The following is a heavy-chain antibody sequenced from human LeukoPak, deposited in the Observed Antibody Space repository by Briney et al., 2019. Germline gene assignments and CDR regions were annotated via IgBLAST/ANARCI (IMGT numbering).Heavy chain of an antibody. Sequence: ASVKVSCKAAGYTFTGYYMHWVRQAPGQGLEWMGWINPNSGGTNYAQKFQGRVTMTRDTSISTAYMELSRLRSDDTAVYYCAREDFSSTSCYALPYYWGQGTLVTVSS. CDR3: AREDFSSTSCYALPYY. V-gene: IGHV1-2*02. CDR1: GYTFTGYY. D-gene: IGHD2-2*01. J-gene: IGHJ4*02. CDR2: INPNSGGT.